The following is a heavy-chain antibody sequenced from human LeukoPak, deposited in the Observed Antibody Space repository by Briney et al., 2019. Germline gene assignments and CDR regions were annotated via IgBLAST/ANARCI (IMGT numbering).Heavy chain of an antibody. CDR1: GASMRTYY. CDR2: ISDTGST. V-gene: IGHV4-59*01. D-gene: IGHD2-21*02. J-gene: IGHJ3*01. Sequence: SETLSLTCSVSGASMRTYYWGWVRQTPGKGLEFIGYISDTGSTNYNPSLKSRVTISVDTSKSLFSLRLTSATTADTAVYYCARDGDSGDFVGAFDVWGQGTLVTVSS. CDR3: ARDGDSGDFVGAFDV.